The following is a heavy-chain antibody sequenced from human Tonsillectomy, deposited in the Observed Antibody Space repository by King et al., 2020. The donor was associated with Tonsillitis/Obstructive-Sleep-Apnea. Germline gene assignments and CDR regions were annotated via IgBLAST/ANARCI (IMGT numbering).Heavy chain of an antibody. CDR2: INWNGGST. J-gene: IGHJ6*03. CDR1: GFTFDDYG. D-gene: IGHD3-3*01. V-gene: IGHV3-20*04. Sequence: VQLVESGGGVVRPGGSLRLSCAASGFTFDDYGMSWVRQAPGKGLEWVSGINWNGGSTGYADSVKGRFTISRDNAKNSLYLQMNSLRAEDTALYYCARHTIFGVVPSNYYYYMDVRGKGTTVTVSS. CDR3: ARHTIFGVVPSNYYYYMDV.